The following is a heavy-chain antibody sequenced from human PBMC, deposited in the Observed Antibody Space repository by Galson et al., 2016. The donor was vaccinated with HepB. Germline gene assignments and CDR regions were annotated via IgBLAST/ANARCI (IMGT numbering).Heavy chain of an antibody. CDR1: GFTFSSYT. J-gene: IGHJ4*02. V-gene: IGHV3-23*01. Sequence: SLRLSCAASGFTFSSYTMNWVRQAPGKGLEWVSGISGRDGRTYYADSVKGRFTISRDDSKNTLYLQMNSLRAEDTAVYYCARDGRIYCSSASCHDHFHYWGQGTLVTVSS. CDR2: ISGRDGRT. CDR3: ARDGRIYCSSASCHDHFHY. D-gene: IGHD2-2*01.